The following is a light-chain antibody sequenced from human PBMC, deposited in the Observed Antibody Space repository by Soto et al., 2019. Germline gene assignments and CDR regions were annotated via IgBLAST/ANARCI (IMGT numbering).Light chain of an antibody. CDR3: AAWDDSLGAYV. V-gene: IGLV1-44*01. CDR1: NSNIGTNT. CDR2: TNN. J-gene: IGLJ1*01. Sequence: QSVLTQPPSASATPGQRVAISCSGSNSNIGTNTVNWYQQLPGTAPRLLIYTNNQRPSGVPQRFSGSKTGTSASLAIGGLQSEDGADYYCAAWDDSLGAYVFGTGTKV.